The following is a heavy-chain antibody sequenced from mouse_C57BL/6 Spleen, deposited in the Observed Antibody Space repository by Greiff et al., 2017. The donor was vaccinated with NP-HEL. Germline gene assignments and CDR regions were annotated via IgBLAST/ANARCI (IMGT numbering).Heavy chain of an antibody. D-gene: IGHD2-3*01. CDR2: ISDGGSYT. CDR3: AREKDGYYQFAY. Sequence: EVKVVESGGGLVKPGGSLKLSCAASGFTFSSYAMSWVRQTPEKRLEWVATISDGGSYTYYPDNVKGRFTISRDNAKNNLYLQMSHLKSDDTAMYYCAREKDGYYQFAYWGQGTLVTVSA. J-gene: IGHJ3*01. V-gene: IGHV5-4*01. CDR1: GFTFSSYA.